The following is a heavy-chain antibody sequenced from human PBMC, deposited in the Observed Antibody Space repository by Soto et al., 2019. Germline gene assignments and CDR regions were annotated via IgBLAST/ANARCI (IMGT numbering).Heavy chain of an antibody. D-gene: IGHD2-21*02. J-gene: IGHJ5*02. V-gene: IGHV4-61*05. CDR2: VYYSGTI. CDR3: ARSKLNDCGGDCELDR. Sequence: PSETLSLTCAVSGGSISSDDCYWGWNRQHPGKGLEWIGYVYYSGTINYNPSLKSRVTISLDTSEKQFSLKLRSVTAADTAVYYCARSKLNDCGGDCELDRWGQGALVTVSS. CDR1: GGSISSDDCY.